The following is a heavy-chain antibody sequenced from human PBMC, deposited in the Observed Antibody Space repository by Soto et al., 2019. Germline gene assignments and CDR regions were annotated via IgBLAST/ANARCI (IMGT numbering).Heavy chain of an antibody. CDR2: INHSGST. D-gene: IGHD2-2*01. CDR1: GGSFSGYY. Sequence: PSETLSLTCAVYGGSFSGYYWSWIRQPPGKGLEWIGEINHSGSTNYNPSLKSRVTISVDTSKNQFSLKLSSVTAADTAVYYCARGGQYPRNAFDIWGQGTMVTVSS. V-gene: IGHV4-34*01. CDR3: ARGGQYPRNAFDI. J-gene: IGHJ3*02.